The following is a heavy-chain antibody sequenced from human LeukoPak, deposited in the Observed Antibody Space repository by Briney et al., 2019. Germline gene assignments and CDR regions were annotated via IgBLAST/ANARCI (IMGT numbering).Heavy chain of an antibody. CDR2: IRYDGSNE. Sequence: GGSLRLSCAASGFTFSSYGMHWVRQAPGKGLEWVAFIRYDGSNEYYADSVKGRFTISRDNSKNTLYLQLNSLRAEDTAVYYCAKDKELRYFDWLFDLDYWGQGTLVTVSS. V-gene: IGHV3-30*02. CDR3: AKDKELRYFDWLFDLDY. CDR1: GFTFSSYG. J-gene: IGHJ4*02. D-gene: IGHD3-9*01.